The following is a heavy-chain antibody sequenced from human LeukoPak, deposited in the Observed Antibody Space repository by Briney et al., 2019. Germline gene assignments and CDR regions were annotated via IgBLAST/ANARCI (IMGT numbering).Heavy chain of an antibody. D-gene: IGHD4-4*01. V-gene: IGHV1-2*02. CDR3: ASGYSNYVDY. CDR2: INPKSGGT. J-gene: IGHJ4*02. Sequence: ASVKVSCKASGYTFTGYSMHWVRQAPGQGLEWMGWINPKSGGTNYAQKFQGRVTMTRDTSISTAYMELSRLRSDDTAVYYCASGYSNYVDYWGQGTLVTVSS. CDR1: GYTFTGYS.